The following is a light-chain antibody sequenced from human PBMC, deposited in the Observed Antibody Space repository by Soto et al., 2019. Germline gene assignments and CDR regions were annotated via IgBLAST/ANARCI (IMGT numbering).Light chain of an antibody. CDR3: LLYNRYPRT. Sequence: DIQMTQSPSSLSASVGDRVTITCRASQGIRNDLGWYQQKPGKAPKRLIHAASNLQSGVPSRFSGSGSGTEYTLTISSIQLPDFATYYYLLYNRYPRTFGQGTNVEIK. CDR2: AAS. V-gene: IGKV1-17*01. CDR1: QGIRND. J-gene: IGKJ1*01.